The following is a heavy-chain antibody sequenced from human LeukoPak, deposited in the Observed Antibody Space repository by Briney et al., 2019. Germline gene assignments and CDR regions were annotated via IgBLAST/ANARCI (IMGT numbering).Heavy chain of an antibody. D-gene: IGHD4-17*01. J-gene: IGHJ4*02. CDR2: INPNSGGT. CDR1: GYTFTSYG. Sequence: GASVKVSCKASGYTFTSYGISWLRQAPGQGLEWMGWINPNSGGTNYAQKFQGWVTMTRDTSISTAYMELSRLRSDDTAVYYCARDSSDGDYADYWGQGTLVTVSS. CDR3: ARDSSDGDYADY. V-gene: IGHV1-2*04.